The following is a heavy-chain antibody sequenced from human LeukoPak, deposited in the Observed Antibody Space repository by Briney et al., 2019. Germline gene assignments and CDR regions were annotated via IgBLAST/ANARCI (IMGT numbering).Heavy chain of an antibody. J-gene: IGHJ4*02. Sequence: PGGSLRLSCSASGFIFRSYAMHWVRQAPGKGLEYVSGISSNGGSTYYADSVKGRFTISRDNSKNTLYLQMSSLRGEDTAVYYCVKGYCSSTSCYAFDYWGQGTLVTVSS. D-gene: IGHD2-2*01. CDR2: ISSNGGST. CDR3: VKGYCSSTSCYAFDY. CDR1: GFIFRSYA. V-gene: IGHV3-64D*09.